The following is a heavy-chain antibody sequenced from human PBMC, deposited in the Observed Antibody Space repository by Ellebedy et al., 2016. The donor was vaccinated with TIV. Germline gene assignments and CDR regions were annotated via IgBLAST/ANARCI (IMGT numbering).Heavy chain of an antibody. D-gene: IGHD3-16*01. CDR1: GYTFTSYD. V-gene: IGHV1-3*01. CDR2: INGGDGYP. J-gene: IGHJ4*02. Sequence: AASVKVSCKASGYTFTSYDIYWVRQAPGQGLEWMAWINGGDGYPKYSWKFQGRVSFTRDTSATTAYMELSSLTSEDTAVYYCARSGDAWGIDFWGQGTLVTVSS. CDR3: ARSGDAWGIDF.